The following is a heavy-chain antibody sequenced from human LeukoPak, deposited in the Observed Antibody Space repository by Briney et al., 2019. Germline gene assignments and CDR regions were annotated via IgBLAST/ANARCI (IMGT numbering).Heavy chain of an antibody. V-gene: IGHV1-69*05. CDR1: GGTFSSYA. D-gene: IGHD1-1*01. J-gene: IGHJ5*02. CDR3: ARDPDDMTSNWFDP. CDR2: IIPIFGTA. Sequence: GASVKVSCKASGGTFSSYAISWVRQAPGQGLEWMGGIIPIFGTANYAQKFQSRVTITTDESTSTAYMELSSLRSEDTAVYYCARDPDDMTSNWFDPWGQGTLVTVSS.